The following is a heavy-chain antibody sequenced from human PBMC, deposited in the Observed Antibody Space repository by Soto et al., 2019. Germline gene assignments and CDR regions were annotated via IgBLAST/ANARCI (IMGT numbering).Heavy chain of an antibody. J-gene: IGHJ4*02. Sequence: HPGGSLRLSCAASGFTFSSYAMSWVRQAPGKGLEWVSAISGSGGSTYYADSVKGRFTISRDNSKNTLYLQMNSLRAEDTAVYYCAKGIEALEWLMLTHYFDYWGQGTLVTVSS. V-gene: IGHV3-23*01. CDR1: GFTFSSYA. D-gene: IGHD3-16*01. CDR2: ISGSGGST. CDR3: AKGIEALEWLMLTHYFDY.